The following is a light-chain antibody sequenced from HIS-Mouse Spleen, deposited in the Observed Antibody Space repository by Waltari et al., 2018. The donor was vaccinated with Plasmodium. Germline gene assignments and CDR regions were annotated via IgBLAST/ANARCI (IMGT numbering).Light chain of an antibody. CDR3: LQDYNYPYT. Sequence: AIQMTQPPSPLPSSVGGTVTITCRPSQGIRNDLGWYQQKPGKAPKLLISAASSLQSGVPSRFSGSGSGTDFTLTISSLQPEDFATYYCLQDYNYPYTFGQGTKLEIK. CDR1: QGIRND. CDR2: AAS. V-gene: IGKV1-6*01. J-gene: IGKJ2*01.